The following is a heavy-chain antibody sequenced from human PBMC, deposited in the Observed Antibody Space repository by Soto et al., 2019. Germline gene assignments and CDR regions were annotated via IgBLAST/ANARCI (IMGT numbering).Heavy chain of an antibody. V-gene: IGHV4-39*01. CDR2: IYYSGST. CDR1: GGSISSSSYY. D-gene: IGHD4-17*01. CDR3: ARHTYGNNRYYFDL. Sequence: SETLSLTCTVSGGSISSSSYYWGWIRQPPGKGLEWIGSIYYSGSTYYNPSLKSRVTTSVDTSKNQFSLQLTSVTAADTALYYCARHTYGNNRYYFDLWGHGSLVTVSS. J-gene: IGHJ4*01.